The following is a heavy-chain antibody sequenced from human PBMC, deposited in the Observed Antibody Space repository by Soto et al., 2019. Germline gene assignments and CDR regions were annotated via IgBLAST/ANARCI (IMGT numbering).Heavy chain of an antibody. Sequence: VGSLRLSCAASGFSFSHYAMHWVRQPPGKGLEWVALISYDGENQYFTDSVRGRFTISRDNSKTAVYLEMNDLRLDDTATYYCVSPHSESSNAFDLWGQGTLVTVSS. D-gene: IGHD3-10*01. CDR1: GFSFSHYA. V-gene: IGHV3-30*04. CDR3: VSPHSESSNAFDL. CDR2: ISYDGENQ. J-gene: IGHJ5*02.